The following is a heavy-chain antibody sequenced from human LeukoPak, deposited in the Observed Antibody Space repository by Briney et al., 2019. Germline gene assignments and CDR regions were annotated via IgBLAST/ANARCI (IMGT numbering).Heavy chain of an antibody. CDR2: ISYDGSDK. D-gene: IGHD3-16*01. V-gene: IGHV3-30*18. J-gene: IGHJ4*02. CDR3: AKGLGRILLCVLDY. CDR1: EFSFSTYG. Sequence: PRGSLRLSCAASEFSFSTYGMHWVCQAPGRGVEWVAVISYDGSDKYTAGSVRGRFTISRDNSKNTLFLQMNSRRPGDTAVYYCAKGLGRILLCVLDYWGQGSLVTVSS.